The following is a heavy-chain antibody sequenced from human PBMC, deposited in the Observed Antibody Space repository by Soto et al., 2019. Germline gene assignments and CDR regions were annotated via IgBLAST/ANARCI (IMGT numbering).Heavy chain of an antibody. CDR2: IYYSGST. D-gene: IGHD6-13*01. V-gene: IGHV4-59*01. CDR1: GGSISSYY. Sequence: TSETLSLTCTVSGGSISSYYWSWIRQPPGKGLEWIGYIYYSGSTNYNTSLKSRVTISVGTSKNQFSLKLSSVTAADTAVYYCARISAARLDYWGQGSLVTVSS. CDR3: ARISAARLDY. J-gene: IGHJ4*02.